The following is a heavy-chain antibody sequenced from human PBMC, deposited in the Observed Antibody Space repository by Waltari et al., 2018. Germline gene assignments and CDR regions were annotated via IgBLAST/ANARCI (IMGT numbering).Heavy chain of an antibody. CDR2: IYYSGST. Sequence: QLQLQESGPGLVKPSETLSLTCTVSGGSISSSSYCWGWIRQPPGKGLELIGSIYYSGSTYYNPSLKSRVTISVDTSKNQFSLKLSSVTAADTAVYYCARVRSSGFLWGQGTLVTVSS. J-gene: IGHJ4*02. CDR1: GGSISSSSYC. V-gene: IGHV4-39*07. D-gene: IGHD6-13*01. CDR3: ARVRSSGFL.